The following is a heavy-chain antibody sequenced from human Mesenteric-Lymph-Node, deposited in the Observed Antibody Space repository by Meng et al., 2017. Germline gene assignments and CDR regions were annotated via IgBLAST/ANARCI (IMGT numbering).Heavy chain of an antibody. J-gene: IGHJ3*02. Sequence: ASVKVSCKASGYIFTNHYMHWVRQAPGQGLAWMGVINCHGGSTTYAQKFQGRVTMTRDTSTSTVYMELSSLRSDDTAVYSCARQTVIYGADAFDMWGQGTMVTVSS. CDR1: GYIFTNHY. CDR2: INCHGGST. CDR3: ARQTVIYGADAFDM. V-gene: IGHV1-46*01. D-gene: IGHD4-17*01.